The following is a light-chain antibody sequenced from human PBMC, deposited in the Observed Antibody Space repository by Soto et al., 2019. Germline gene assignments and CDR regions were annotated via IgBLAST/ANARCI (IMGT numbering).Light chain of an antibody. Sequence: DIRMTQSPSSLSASVRERVIITCRASQSISTYLNWYQQKPGKPPKLLIYAASSLQSGVPSRFSGSGSGTQFTLTISSLQPEDFASYYCQQSHSTPPTFGQGTKVEIK. CDR1: QSISTY. CDR3: QQSHSTPPT. V-gene: IGKV1-39*01. CDR2: AAS. J-gene: IGKJ1*01.